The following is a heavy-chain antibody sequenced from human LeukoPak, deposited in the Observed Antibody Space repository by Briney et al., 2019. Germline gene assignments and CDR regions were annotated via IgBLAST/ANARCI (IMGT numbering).Heavy chain of an antibody. J-gene: IGHJ6*04. CDR3: ACLHGSGSYHSQLHNTLDV. Sequence: SETLSLTCDVDGGSFTDNYWSWIRQAPGKGLEWIGEIYHSGATNYNPSLDSRVTLSVDSSKSQFSLKLTSVTAADTAVYYCACLHGSGSYHSQLHNTLDVWGTGTTVTVSS. CDR2: IYHSGAT. CDR1: GGSFTDNY. D-gene: IGHD3-10*01. V-gene: IGHV4-34*01.